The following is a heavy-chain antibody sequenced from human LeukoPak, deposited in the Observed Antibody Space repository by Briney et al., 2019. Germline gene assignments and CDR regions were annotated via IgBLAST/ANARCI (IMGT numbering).Heavy chain of an antibody. J-gene: IGHJ4*02. CDR2: INQAGSEK. D-gene: IGHD2-8*01. CDR3: ARDGPHAGHYFDY. CDR1: GFTFSDYW. V-gene: IGHV3-7*05. Sequence: HPGGSLRLSCAASGFTFSDYWMNWVRQAPGKGLEWVASINQAGSEKYYVDSVKGRFSISRDNGKNLVYLQMNSLRAEDTAVYYCARDGPHAGHYFDYWGRGTLVTVSS.